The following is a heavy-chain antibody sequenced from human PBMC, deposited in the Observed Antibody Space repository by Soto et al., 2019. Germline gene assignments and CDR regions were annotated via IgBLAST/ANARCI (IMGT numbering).Heavy chain of an antibody. CDR1: GGSISSYY. D-gene: IGHD3-10*01. CDR3: ARVNYYGSGSYYNAYYYYYMDV. Sequence: SETLSLTCTVSGGSISSYYWSWIRQPPGKGLEWIGYIYYSGSTNYNPSLKSRVTISVDTSKNQFSLKLSSVTAADTTVYYCARVNYYGSGSYYNAYYYYYMDVWGKGTTVTVSS. CDR2: IYYSGST. J-gene: IGHJ6*03. V-gene: IGHV4-59*01.